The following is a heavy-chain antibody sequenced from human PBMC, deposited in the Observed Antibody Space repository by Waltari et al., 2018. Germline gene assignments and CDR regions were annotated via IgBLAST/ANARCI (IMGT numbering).Heavy chain of an antibody. D-gene: IGHD5-12*01. CDR2: IYYSGTT. CDR3: VRHWKRNGYRFDP. J-gene: IGHJ5*02. CDR1: GGSISRSSYY. V-gene: IGHV4-39*01. Sequence: QLQLQESGPTLVKPSETLSLTCTVSGGSISRSSYYWGWIRQSPGKGLEWIGSIYYSGTTSYNPTLDSRVTISGDTSKNQFSLKLSSVTAADTAVYYCVRHWKRNGYRFDPWGQGTLVTVSS.